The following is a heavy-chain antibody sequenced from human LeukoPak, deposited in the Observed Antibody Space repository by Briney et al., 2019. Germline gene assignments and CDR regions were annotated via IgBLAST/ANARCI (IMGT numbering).Heavy chain of an antibody. CDR2: IYYSGST. CDR1: GFTFSSYW. J-gene: IGHJ5*02. V-gene: IGHV4-39*07. CDR3: ASLYYYDSSGYPAAYNWFDP. Sequence: GSLRLSCAASGFTFSSYWMNWVRQAPGKGLEWVGSIYYSGSTYYNPSLKSRVTISVDTSKNQFSLKLSSVTAADTAVYYCASLYYYDSSGYPAAYNWFDPWGQGTLVTVSS. D-gene: IGHD3-22*01.